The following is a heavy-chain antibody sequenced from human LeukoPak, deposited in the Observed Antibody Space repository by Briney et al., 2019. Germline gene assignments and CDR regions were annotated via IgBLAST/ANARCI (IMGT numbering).Heavy chain of an antibody. CDR2: VSDSGGNT. V-gene: IGHV3-23*01. CDR3: ARASGFNWFDP. D-gene: IGHD3-10*01. J-gene: IGHJ5*02. Sequence: GGSLRLSCTASGFTFSSYAVSWVRQAPGKGLEWVSAVSDSGGNTYYADSVKGRFTISRDNAKNTLDLEMNSLRAGDTAVYYCARASGFNWFDPWGQGTQVTVSS. CDR1: GFTFSSYA.